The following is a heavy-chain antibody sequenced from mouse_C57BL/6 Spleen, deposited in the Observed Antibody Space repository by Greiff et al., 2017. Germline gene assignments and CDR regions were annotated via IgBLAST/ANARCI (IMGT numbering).Heavy chain of an antibody. Sequence: EVQLQQSGPELVKPGASVKISCKASGYTFTDYYMNWVKQSHGKSLEWIGDINPNNGGTSYNQKFKGKATLTVDKSSSTAYMELRSLTSEDSAVYYCARSPFTTVVADYWGQGTTLTVSS. CDR2: INPNNGGT. CDR3: ARSPFTTVVADY. J-gene: IGHJ2*01. CDR1: GYTFTDYY. D-gene: IGHD1-1*01. V-gene: IGHV1-26*01.